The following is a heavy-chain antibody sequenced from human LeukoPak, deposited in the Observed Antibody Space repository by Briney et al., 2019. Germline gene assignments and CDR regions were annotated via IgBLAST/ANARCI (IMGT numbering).Heavy chain of an antibody. CDR1: GFTFSSYA. Sequence: PGGSLRLSCAASGFTFSSYAMHWVRQAPGKGLEWVAVISYDGSNKYYADSVKGRFTISRDNSKNTLYLQMNSLRAEDTAVYYCAKSGYSSGWRGYYYYGMDVWGQGTTVTVSS. V-gene: IGHV3-30-3*02. J-gene: IGHJ6*02. CDR3: AKSGYSSGWRGYYYYGMDV. CDR2: ISYDGSNK. D-gene: IGHD6-19*01.